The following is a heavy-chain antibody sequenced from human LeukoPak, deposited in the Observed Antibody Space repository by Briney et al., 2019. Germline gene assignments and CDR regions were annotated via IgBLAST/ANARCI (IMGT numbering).Heavy chain of an antibody. J-gene: IGHJ3*02. CDR2: ISGSGGST. V-gene: IGHV3-23*01. D-gene: IGHD5-12*01. CDR3: AKAKAEYSGYDFDAFDI. CDR1: GFTFSSYA. Sequence: PGGSLRLSCAASGFTFSSYAMSWVRQAPGKGLEWVSAISGSGGSTYYADSVKGRFTISRDNSKNTLYLQMNSLRAEDTAVYYSAKAKAEYSGYDFDAFDIWGQGTMVTVSS.